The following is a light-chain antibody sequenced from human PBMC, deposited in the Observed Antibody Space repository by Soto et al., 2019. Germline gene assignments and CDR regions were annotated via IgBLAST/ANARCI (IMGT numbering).Light chain of an antibody. J-gene: IGLJ3*02. CDR2: SHN. CDR3: AAWDDSLNGPV. V-gene: IGLV1-44*01. Sequence: QSVLTQPPSVSGTPGQRVTISCSGGRSNIGSNTVNWYQQLPGTAPKLLIYSHNQRPSGVPDRFSGSKSGTSASLAISGLQSEDEADYYCAAWDDSLNGPVFGGGTKLTVL. CDR1: RSNIGSNT.